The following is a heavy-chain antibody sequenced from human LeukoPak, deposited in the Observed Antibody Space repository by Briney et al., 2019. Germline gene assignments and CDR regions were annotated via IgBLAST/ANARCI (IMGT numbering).Heavy chain of an antibody. CDR2: ISYDGSNK. CDR3: ARDMVRGAFDI. J-gene: IGHJ3*02. CDR1: GFTFSSYA. D-gene: IGHD3-10*01. Sequence: GGSLRLSCAASGFTFSSYAMHWVRQAPGKGLEWVAVISYDGSNKYYADSVKGRFTISRDNAMNSLYLQMNSLRAEDTAVYYCARDMVRGAFDIWGQGTMVTVSS. V-gene: IGHV3-30-3*01.